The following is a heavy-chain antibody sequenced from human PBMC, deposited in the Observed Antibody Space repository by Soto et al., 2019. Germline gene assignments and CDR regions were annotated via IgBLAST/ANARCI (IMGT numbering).Heavy chain of an antibody. CDR1: GFSLTATGVG. J-gene: IGHJ4*02. Sequence: SGPTLVNPTQTLTLTCTFSGFSLTATGVGVGWIRQPPGKALEWLALIYWDDDKRYSPSLKSRLTITKDTSKNQVVLTMTNMDPVDTATYYCAHRLVDVDTAMVFPRALTYFDYWGQGTLVTVSS. D-gene: IGHD5-18*01. CDR3: AHRLVDVDTAMVFPRALTYFDY. CDR2: IYWDDDK. V-gene: IGHV2-5*02.